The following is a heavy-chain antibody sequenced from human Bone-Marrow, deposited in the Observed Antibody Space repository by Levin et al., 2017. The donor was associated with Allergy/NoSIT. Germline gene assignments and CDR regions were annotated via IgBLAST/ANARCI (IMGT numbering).Heavy chain of an antibody. D-gene: IGHD4-17*01. CDR2: IYDSGNT. Sequence: TSETLSLTCAVSGGSISSGGYSLSWIRQPPGKGLEWIGYIYDSGNTYYNPSLKSRVTILVDMSKKRFSLRLTSVTAADTAVYYCARGTTVTPGGTDSFDIWGQGTFVTVS. J-gene: IGHJ3*02. CDR3: ARGTTVTPGGTDSFDI. CDR1: GGSISSGGYS. V-gene: IGHV4-30-2*01.